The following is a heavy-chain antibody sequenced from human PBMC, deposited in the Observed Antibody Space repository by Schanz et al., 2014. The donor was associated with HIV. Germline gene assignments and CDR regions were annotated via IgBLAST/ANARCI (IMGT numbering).Heavy chain of an antibody. D-gene: IGHD6-13*01. CDR2: ISFDGSNK. CDR1: GFTFSTYA. CDR3: AREKYSSTWWRAGLYFYGMDV. Sequence: QVQLVESGGGVVQPGRSLRLSCAASGFTFSTYAIHWVRQAPGKGLEWMAVISFDGSNKYYADSVKGQFTISRDNSKNTLYLQMNSLRAEDTAVYYCAREKYSSTWWRAGLYFYGMDVWGQGTTVTVSS. J-gene: IGHJ6*02. V-gene: IGHV3-30-3*01.